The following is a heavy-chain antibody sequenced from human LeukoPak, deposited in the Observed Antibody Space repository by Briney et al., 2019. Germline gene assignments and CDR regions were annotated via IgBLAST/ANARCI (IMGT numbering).Heavy chain of an antibody. CDR2: IKEDGSVM. Sequence: GGSLRLTCAVSGFPFTNYWMSWVRHAPGKGLEWVANIKEDGSVMYYVDSLKGRFTISRDSAQNSLYLQMNSLRVEDTAVYFCARDLWGSYSTGSYLDYWGQGALVTVSS. V-gene: IGHV3-7*01. J-gene: IGHJ4*02. D-gene: IGHD6-19*01. CDR3: ARDLWGSYSTGSYLDY. CDR1: GFPFTNYW.